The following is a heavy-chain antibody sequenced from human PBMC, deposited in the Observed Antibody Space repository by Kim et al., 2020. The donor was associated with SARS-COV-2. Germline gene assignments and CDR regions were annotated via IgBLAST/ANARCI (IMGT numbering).Heavy chain of an antibody. CDR3: ARGFYDSSGYHDTLDF. V-gene: IGHV1-2*06. D-gene: IGHD3-22*01. J-gene: IGHJ4*02. CDR2: INPNSGAT. CDR1: GYSFTGYY. Sequence: ASVKVSCKASGYSFTGYYMHWVRQAPGQGLEWMGRINPNSGATTYARNFRGRVIMTRDTSISTSYMELSSLRSDDTAVYYCARGFYDSSGYHDTLDFWGQGTLVTVSP.